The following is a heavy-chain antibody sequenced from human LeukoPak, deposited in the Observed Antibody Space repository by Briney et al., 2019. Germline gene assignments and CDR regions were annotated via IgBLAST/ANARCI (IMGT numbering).Heavy chain of an antibody. Sequence: APVKVSCKASGYTFTGYYMHWVRQAPGQGLEWMGWINPNSGGTNYAQKFQGRVTMTRDTSISTAYMELSSLRSEDTAVYYCARVPQAAYYDSSGYPWGQGTLVTVSS. V-gene: IGHV1-2*02. D-gene: IGHD3-22*01. CDR3: ARVPQAAYYDSSGYP. CDR1: GYTFTGYY. CDR2: INPNSGGT. J-gene: IGHJ5*02.